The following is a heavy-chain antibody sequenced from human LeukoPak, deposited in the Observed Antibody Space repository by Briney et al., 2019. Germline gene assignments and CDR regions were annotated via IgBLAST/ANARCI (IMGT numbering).Heavy chain of an antibody. J-gene: IGHJ3*02. V-gene: IGHV4-38-2*02. CDR2: IYHSGST. Sequence: SETLSLTCTVSGYSISSGYYWGWIRQPPGKGLEWIGSIYHSGSTYYNPSLKSRVTISVDTSKNQFSLKLSSVTAADTAVYYCARDKYYYDSSDLEETRAFDIWGQGTMVTVSS. D-gene: IGHD3-22*01. CDR3: ARDKYYYDSSDLEETRAFDI. CDR1: GYSISSGYY.